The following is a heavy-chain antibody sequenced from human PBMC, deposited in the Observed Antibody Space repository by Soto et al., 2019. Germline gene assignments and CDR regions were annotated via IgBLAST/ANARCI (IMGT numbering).Heavy chain of an antibody. CDR2: MFHSGTT. Sequence: PSETLSLTCAVSGYFISSGYYWGWIRQPPGKGLEWIGSMFHSGTTYYNPSLKSRVTISVDTSKNQFSLKLSSVTAADTAVYYCARGHLVVVPTVGWFDPWGQGTLVTVSS. CDR1: GYFISSGYY. V-gene: IGHV4-38-2*01. J-gene: IGHJ5*02. D-gene: IGHD2-2*01. CDR3: ARGHLVVVPTVGWFDP.